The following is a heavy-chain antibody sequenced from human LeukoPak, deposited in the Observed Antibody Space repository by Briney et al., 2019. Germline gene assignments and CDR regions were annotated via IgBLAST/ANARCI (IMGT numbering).Heavy chain of an antibody. CDR2: ISGSGGST. V-gene: IGHV3-23*01. Sequence: QPGGSLRLSCAASGFTFSSYAMSWVRQAPGKGLEWVPAISGSGGSTYYADSVKGRFTISRDNSKNTLYLQMNSLRAEDTAEYYCAKAPSRTLEVAATFFDYWGQGTLVTVSS. CDR3: AKAPSRTLEVAATFFDY. D-gene: IGHD2-15*01. J-gene: IGHJ4*02. CDR1: GFTFSSYA.